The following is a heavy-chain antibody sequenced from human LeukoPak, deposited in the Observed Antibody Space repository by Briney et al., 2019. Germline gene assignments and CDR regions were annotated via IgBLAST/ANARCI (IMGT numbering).Heavy chain of an antibody. J-gene: IGHJ2*01. D-gene: IGHD6-13*01. CDR2: IKQDGSEK. CDR1: GFTFSSYW. CDR3: AKDRSEGIAAAGYFDL. V-gene: IGHV3-7*01. Sequence: GGSLRLSCAASGFTFSSYWMSWVRQAPGKGLEWVANIKQDGSEKYYVDSVKGRFTISRDNAKNSLYLQMNSLRAEDTAVYYCAKDRSEGIAAAGYFDLWGRGTLVTVSS.